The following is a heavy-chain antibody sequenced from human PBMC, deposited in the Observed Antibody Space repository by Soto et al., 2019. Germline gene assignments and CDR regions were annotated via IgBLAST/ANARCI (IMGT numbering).Heavy chain of an antibody. J-gene: IGHJ4*02. Sequence: QVQLVQSGAEVKKPGSSVKVSCKASGATFSTNAFSWVRQAPGQGLEWMGGIIPIFGTTDYAQKFQGRLTITADESASTAYMELRNLRSEDTAIYFCARSITAPLIREDYWGQGTLVTVSS. CDR1: GATFSTNA. D-gene: IGHD5-18*01. CDR2: IIPIFGTT. V-gene: IGHV1-69*12. CDR3: ARSITAPLIREDY.